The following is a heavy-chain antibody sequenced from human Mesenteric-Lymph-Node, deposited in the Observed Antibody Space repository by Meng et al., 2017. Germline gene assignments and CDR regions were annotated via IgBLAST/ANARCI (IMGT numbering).Heavy chain of an antibody. CDR1: GYTFTSYD. Sequence: QSGEWVRHPGDSVKVSCKTSGYTFTSYDIHWVRQAPGQGLEWMGWMSRESGTTGYAQKFQGRVTMTWDTSITTAYMELSSLRSDDTAVYYCARVVTQGLDYWGQGTLVTVSS. V-gene: IGHV1-8*01. J-gene: IGHJ4*02. CDR3: ARVVTQGLDY. D-gene: IGHD2-21*02. CDR2: MSRESGTT.